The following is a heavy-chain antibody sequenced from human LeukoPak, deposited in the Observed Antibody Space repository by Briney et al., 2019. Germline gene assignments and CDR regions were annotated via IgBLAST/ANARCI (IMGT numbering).Heavy chain of an antibody. CDR1: GGSISRYY. J-gene: IGHJ2*01. CDR3: ARDRSYYYDSSGYYYPYWYFDL. V-gene: IGHV4-59*01. D-gene: IGHD3-22*01. Sequence: SETLSLTCAVSGGSISRYYWTWIRQPPGKALEWIGYISYSGSTNYNPSLKSRVTVSVDTSKNQFSLKLSSVTAADTAVYYCARDRSYYYDSSGYYYPYWYFDLWGRGTLVTVSS. CDR2: ISYSGST.